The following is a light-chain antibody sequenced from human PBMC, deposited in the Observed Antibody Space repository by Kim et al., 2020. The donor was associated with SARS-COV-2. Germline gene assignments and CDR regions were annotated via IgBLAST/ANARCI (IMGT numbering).Light chain of an antibody. CDR1: QSVSSK. J-gene: IGKJ1*01. CDR3: QHYHGWWT. CDR2: DAS. V-gene: IGKV3-15*01. Sequence: DIVMTQSPATLSESPGERATLSCRASQSVSSKLAWYQQKPGQAPRLLIYDASTRATSIPARFSGSGSGTEFTLTISSLQSEDFAVYYCQHYHGWWTFGQGTKVDIK.